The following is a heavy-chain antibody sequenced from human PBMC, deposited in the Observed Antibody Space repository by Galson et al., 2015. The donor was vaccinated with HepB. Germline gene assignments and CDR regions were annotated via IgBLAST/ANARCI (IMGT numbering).Heavy chain of an antibody. V-gene: IGHV4-59*01. Sequence: LRLSCAASGFTFSSYYWSWIRQPPGKGLEWIGYIYYSGSTNYNPSLKSRVTISVDTSKNQFSLKLSSVTAADTAVYYCARSRGYDSSGYPLHYFDYWGQGTLVTVSS. CDR1: GFTFSSYY. D-gene: IGHD3-22*01. CDR2: IYYSGST. CDR3: ARSRGYDSSGYPLHYFDY. J-gene: IGHJ4*02.